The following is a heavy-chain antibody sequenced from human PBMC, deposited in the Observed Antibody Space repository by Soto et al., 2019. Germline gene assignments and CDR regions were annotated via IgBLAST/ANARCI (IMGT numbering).Heavy chain of an antibody. CDR1: GDSVSSNSAA. Sequence: SQTLSLTCAISGDSVSSNSAAWNWIRQSPSIGLEWLGRTYYRSKWYNDYAVSVKSRITINPDTSKNQFSLQLNSVTPEDTAVYYCASNSPRREYGMDVWGQGTTVNVSS. D-gene: IGHD1-26*01. CDR2: TYYRSKWYN. V-gene: IGHV6-1*01. CDR3: ASNSPRREYGMDV. J-gene: IGHJ6*02.